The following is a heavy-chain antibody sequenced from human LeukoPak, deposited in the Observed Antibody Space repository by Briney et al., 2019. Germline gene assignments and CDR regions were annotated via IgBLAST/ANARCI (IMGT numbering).Heavy chain of an antibody. V-gene: IGHV3-21*01. J-gene: IGHJ6*03. CDR1: GFSFENYN. CDR2: ISSSSSYI. Sequence: GGSLRLSCAASGFSFENYNMNWVRQAPGKGLEWVSSISSSSSYIYYADSVKGRFTISRDNAKNSLYLQMNSLRAEDTAVYYCARDQSHYDFWSGYYPYYMDVWGKGTTVTVSS. CDR3: ARDQSHYDFWSGYYPYYMDV. D-gene: IGHD3-3*01.